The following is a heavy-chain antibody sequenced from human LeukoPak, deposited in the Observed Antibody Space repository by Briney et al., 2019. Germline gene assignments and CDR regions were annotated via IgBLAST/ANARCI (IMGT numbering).Heavy chain of an antibody. V-gene: IGHV1-2*02. J-gene: IGHJ4*02. Sequence: ASVKVSCKASGYTFTGYYTHWVRQAPGQGLEWMGWINPNSGGTNYAQKFQGRVTMTRDTSISTAYMELSRLRSDDTAVYYCARYYGDYRDLDYWGQGTLVTVSS. D-gene: IGHD4-17*01. CDR1: GYTFTGYY. CDR2: INPNSGGT. CDR3: ARYYGDYRDLDY.